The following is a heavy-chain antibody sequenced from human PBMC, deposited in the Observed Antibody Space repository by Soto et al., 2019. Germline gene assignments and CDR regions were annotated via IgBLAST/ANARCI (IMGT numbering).Heavy chain of an antibody. CDR2: IYYSGRT. Sequence: QVQLQESGPGLVKPSQTLSLTCTVSGGSISSGGYYWSWIRQHPGKGLEWIGYIYYSGRTYYNPSLKSRVTISVDTSKNQFSLKLSSVTATDTAVYYCARGGRRSPGMDVWGQGTTGTVSS. J-gene: IGHJ6*02. CDR1: GGSISSGGYY. V-gene: IGHV4-31*03. CDR3: ARGGRRSPGMDV.